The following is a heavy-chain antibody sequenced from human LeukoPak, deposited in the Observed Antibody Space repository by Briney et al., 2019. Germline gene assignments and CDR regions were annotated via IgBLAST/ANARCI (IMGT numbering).Heavy chain of an antibody. D-gene: IGHD2-15*01. CDR3: AREYCSGGSCYSYYYYMDV. Sequence: PSETLSLTCSVSGGSISSSSYFWGWIRQPPGKGLEWIASVHYSGSTYYNPSLKSRVTISVDTSKNQFSLKLSSVTAADTAVYYCAREYCSGGSCYSYYYYMDVWGKGTTVTVSS. CDR2: VHYSGST. V-gene: IGHV4-39*07. CDR1: GGSISSSSYF. J-gene: IGHJ6*03.